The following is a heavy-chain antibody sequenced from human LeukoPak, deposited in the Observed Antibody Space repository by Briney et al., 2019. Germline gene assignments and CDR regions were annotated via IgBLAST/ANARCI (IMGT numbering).Heavy chain of an antibody. CDR3: AREWELLPGLDY. CDR1: GGSFSGYY. J-gene: IGHJ4*02. Sequence: SETLSLTCAVYGGSFSGYYWSWIRQPPGKGLEWIGEINHSGGTNYNPSLKSRVTISVDTSKNQFSLKLSSVTAADTAVYYCAREWELLPGLDYWGQGTLVTVSS. CDR2: INHSGGT. D-gene: IGHD1-26*01. V-gene: IGHV4-34*01.